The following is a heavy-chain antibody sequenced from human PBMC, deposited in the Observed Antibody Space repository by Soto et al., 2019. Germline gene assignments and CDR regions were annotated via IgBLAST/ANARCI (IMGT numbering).Heavy chain of an antibody. CDR2: INPNSGGT. CDR3: ARGGRIQLWLKQNWFDP. Sequence: QVQLVQSGAEVKKPGASVKVSCKASGYTFTGYYMHWVRQAPGQGLEWMGWINPNSGGTNYAQKFQGWVTMTRDTSISTAYMELSRLRSDDTAVYYCARGGRIQLWLKQNWFDPWGQGTLVTVSS. CDR1: GYTFTGYY. V-gene: IGHV1-2*04. D-gene: IGHD5-18*01. J-gene: IGHJ5*02.